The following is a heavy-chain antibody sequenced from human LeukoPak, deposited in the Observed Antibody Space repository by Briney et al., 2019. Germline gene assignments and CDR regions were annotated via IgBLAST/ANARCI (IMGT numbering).Heavy chain of an antibody. CDR3: AKLPIMITFGGVIA. CDR2: TSGCCVRK. CDR1: GFTSSSHA. V-gene: IGHV3-23*01. Sequence: PGRSLRLSCAPSGFTSSSHAMSWVRQAPRNGMEWVSGTSGCCVRKSYAGSVKGRFTISRDNSKNTLYLQMNSLRAEDTAVYYCAKLPIMITFGGVIACGQGTLVTVSS. J-gene: IGHJ5*02. D-gene: IGHD3-16*02.